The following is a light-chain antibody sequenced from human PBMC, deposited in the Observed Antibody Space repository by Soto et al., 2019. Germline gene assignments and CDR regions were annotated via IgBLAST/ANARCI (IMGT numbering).Light chain of an antibody. CDR3: QQYNYWPT. J-gene: IGKJ1*01. CDR1: QSVSSN. CDR2: DAS. V-gene: IGKV3-15*01. Sequence: EIVMTQSPATLSVSPGERATLSCGASQSVSSNLAWYQQKPGQAPRLLIHDASTRATGIPARFSGSGSGTEFTLTISSLQSEDFAVYYCQQYNYWPTFGQGTKVEIK.